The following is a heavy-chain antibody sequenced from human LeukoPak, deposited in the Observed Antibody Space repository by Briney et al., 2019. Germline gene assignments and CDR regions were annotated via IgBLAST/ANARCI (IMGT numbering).Heavy chain of an antibody. Sequence: GSLRLSCAASGFTVSSNYMSWVRQAPGKGLEWVAFIRYNGNNQYYADSVKGRFTISRDNSKNTLYLQMNSLKGDDTAVYYCAKDSAFYYIDVWGKGTTVIISS. D-gene: IGHD3-10*01. J-gene: IGHJ6*03. V-gene: IGHV3-30*02. CDR2: IRYNGNNQ. CDR1: GFTVSSNY. CDR3: AKDSAFYYIDV.